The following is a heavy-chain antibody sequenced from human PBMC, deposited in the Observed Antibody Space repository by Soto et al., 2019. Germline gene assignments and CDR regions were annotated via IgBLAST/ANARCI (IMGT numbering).Heavy chain of an antibody. J-gene: IGHJ4*02. CDR3: ARGAHVSGDAVY. V-gene: IGHV1-18*01. CDR1: GYTFTTYG. D-gene: IGHD2-21*01. Sequence: QVQLVQSGTEVKKPGASVKVSCKTSGYTFTTYGVNWVRQAPGQGLEWMGWISGYNGNTNSPQKFQGRVTMTTDTSTSTAYMELRSLTVEDTAVYYCARGAHVSGDAVYWGQGTLVTVS. CDR2: ISGYNGNT.